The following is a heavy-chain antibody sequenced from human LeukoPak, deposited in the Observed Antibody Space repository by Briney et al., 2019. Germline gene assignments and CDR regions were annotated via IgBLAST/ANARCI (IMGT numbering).Heavy chain of an antibody. V-gene: IGHV3-30*02. Sequence: GGSLRLSCAASGFTFSSYGMHWVRRAPGKGLEWVAFIRYDGSNKYYADSVKGRFTISRDNSKNTLYLQMNSLRAEDTAVYYCAKGFFYRGSGSGYWGQGALVTVSS. CDR1: GFTFSSYG. J-gene: IGHJ4*02. CDR3: AKGFFYRGSGSGY. CDR2: IRYDGSNK. D-gene: IGHD2/OR15-2a*01.